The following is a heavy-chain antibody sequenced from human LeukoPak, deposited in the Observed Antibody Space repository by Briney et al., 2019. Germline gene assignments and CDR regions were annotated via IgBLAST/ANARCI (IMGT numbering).Heavy chain of an antibody. J-gene: IGHJ4*02. CDR3: AKGSAYESLCSGGSCYSDN. CDR1: GFTFSTYW. V-gene: IGHV3-7*01. Sequence: PGGSLRLSCSASGFTFSTYWMSWVRQAPGKGLEWVANMRRDGNEIYYLNSVRGRFTISRDNAKNSLYLQMNSLRAEDTAVYYCAKGSAYESLCSGGSCYSDNWGQGTLVTVSS. D-gene: IGHD2-15*01. CDR2: MRRDGNEI.